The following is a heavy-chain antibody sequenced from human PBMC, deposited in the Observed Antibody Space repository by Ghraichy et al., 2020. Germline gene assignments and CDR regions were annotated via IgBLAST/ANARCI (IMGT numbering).Heavy chain of an antibody. CDR2: INHSGST. D-gene: IGHD3-3*01. CDR1: GGSFSGYY. V-gene: IGHV4-34*01. J-gene: IGHJ5*02. Sequence: SETLSLTCAVYGGSFSGYYWSWIRQPPGKGLEWIGEINHSGSTNYNPSLKSRVTISVDTSKNQFSLKLSSVTAADTAVYYCARGLKYDFWSGQYKRGFDPWGQGTLVTVSS. CDR3: ARGLKYDFWSGQYKRGFDP.